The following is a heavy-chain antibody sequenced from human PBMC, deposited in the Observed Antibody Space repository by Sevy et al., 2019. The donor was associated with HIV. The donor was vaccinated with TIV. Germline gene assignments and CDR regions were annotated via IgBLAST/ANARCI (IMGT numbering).Heavy chain of an antibody. V-gene: IGHV3-21*01. CDR3: ARDRDGSGSSGGYGMDV. CDR2: ISSSSSYI. Sequence: GGSLRLSCVASGFMFSTYSMNWVRQAPGKGLEWVSSISSSSSYIYYTDSVKGRFTVSRDIAKNSLSLQMNSLRAEDTAVYYCARDRDGSGSSGGYGMDVWGQGTTVTVSS. CDR1: GFMFSTYS. D-gene: IGHD3-10*01. J-gene: IGHJ6*02.